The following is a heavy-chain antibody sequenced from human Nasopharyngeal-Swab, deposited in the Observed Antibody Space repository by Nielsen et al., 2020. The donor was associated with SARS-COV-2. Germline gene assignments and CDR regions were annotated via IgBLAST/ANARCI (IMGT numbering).Heavy chain of an antibody. CDR3: AMGSSGTTGEGY. CDR1: GFTFSPYT. CDR2: ITSGNSV. V-gene: IGHV3-48*01. Sequence: GESLKISCATSGFTFSPYTMTWVRQAPGKGPQWISYITSGNSVQYADSVRGRFTISRDNSKNTLYLQMNSLRAEDTAVYYCAMGSSGTTGEGYWGQGALVTVSS. D-gene: IGHD3-10*01. J-gene: IGHJ4*02.